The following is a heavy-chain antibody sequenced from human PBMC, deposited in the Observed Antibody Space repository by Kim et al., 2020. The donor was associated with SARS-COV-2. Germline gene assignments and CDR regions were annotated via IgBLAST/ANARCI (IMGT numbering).Heavy chain of an antibody. D-gene: IGHD3-9*01. CDR1: GFTFSSYG. J-gene: IGHJ4*02. CDR2: ISYDGSNK. V-gene: IGHV3-30*18. Sequence: GGSLRLSCAASGFTFSSYGMHWVRQAPGKGLEWVAVISYDGSNKYYADSVKGRFTISRDNSKNTLYLQMNSLRAEDTAVYYCAKDRRYFDWQGLDYWGQGTLVTVSS. CDR3: AKDRRYFDWQGLDY.